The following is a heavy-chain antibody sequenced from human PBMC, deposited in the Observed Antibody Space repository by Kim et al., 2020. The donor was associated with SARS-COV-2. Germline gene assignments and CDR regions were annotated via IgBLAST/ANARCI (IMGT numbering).Heavy chain of an antibody. CDR1: GGSISSSNW. D-gene: IGHD6-19*01. V-gene: IGHV4-4*02. CDR3: ARWLVDYYYYGMDV. J-gene: IGHJ6*02. Sequence: SETLSLTCAVSGGSISSSNWWSWVRQPPGKGLEWIGEIYHSGSTNYNPCLKSRVTISVDKSKNQFSLKLSSVTAADTAVYYCARWLVDYYYYGMDVWGQGTTVTVSS. CDR2: IYHSGST.